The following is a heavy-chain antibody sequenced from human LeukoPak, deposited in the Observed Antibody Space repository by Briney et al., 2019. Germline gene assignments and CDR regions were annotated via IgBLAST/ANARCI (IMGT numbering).Heavy chain of an antibody. CDR2: IYYSGST. Sequence: TSSETLSLTCTVSGGSISSGGYSWSWIRQHPGKGLEWIGYIYYSGSTYYNPSLKSRVTISVDTSKNQFSLKLSSVTAADTAVYYCARGLLFDYWGQGTLVTVSS. CDR1: GGSISSGGYS. D-gene: IGHD5/OR15-5a*01. V-gene: IGHV4-31*03. J-gene: IGHJ4*02. CDR3: ARGLLFDY.